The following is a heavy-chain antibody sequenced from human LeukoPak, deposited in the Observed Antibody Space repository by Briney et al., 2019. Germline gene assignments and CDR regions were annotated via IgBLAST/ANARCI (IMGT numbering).Heavy chain of an antibody. CDR2: ISGSGGST. V-gene: IGHV3-23*01. Sequence: GGSLRLSCAASGFTFSSYAMSWVRQAQGKGLEWVSAISGSGGSTYYADSVKGRFTISRDNSKNTLYLQMNSLRAEDTAVYYCAKCLLSSSWSAFDYWGQGILVTVSS. CDR1: GFTFSSYA. J-gene: IGHJ4*02. D-gene: IGHD6-13*01. CDR3: AKCLLSSSWSAFDY.